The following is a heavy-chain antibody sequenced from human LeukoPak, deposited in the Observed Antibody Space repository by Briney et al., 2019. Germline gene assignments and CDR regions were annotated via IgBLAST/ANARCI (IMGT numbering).Heavy chain of an antibody. J-gene: IGHJ4*02. Sequence: GGSLRLSCAASGFTFSSYGMHWVRQAPGKGLEWVAVISYDGSNKYYADSVKGRFTISRDNSKSTLFLQMNSLRAEDTAVYYCAKDPGDGYNYYYFDYWGQGTLVTVSS. CDR2: ISYDGSNK. CDR1: GFTFSSYG. D-gene: IGHD5-24*01. V-gene: IGHV3-30*18. CDR3: AKDPGDGYNYYYFDY.